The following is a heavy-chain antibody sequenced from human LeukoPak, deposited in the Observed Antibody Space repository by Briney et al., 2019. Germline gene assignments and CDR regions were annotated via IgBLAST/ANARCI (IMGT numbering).Heavy chain of an antibody. Sequence: SETLSLTCSVSGGSINNRNYYWGWVRQPPGKGLEWIGHIYFGGSTFYNPALKSRLTMSIDTSKDQFSLNIDSLGAADTAVYSCARVPVYFGKGYFDSWGRGTLVTVSS. CDR1: GGSINNRNYY. J-gene: IGHJ4*02. CDR2: IYFGGST. V-gene: IGHV4-39*01. CDR3: ARVPVYFGKGYFDS. D-gene: IGHD2/OR15-2a*01.